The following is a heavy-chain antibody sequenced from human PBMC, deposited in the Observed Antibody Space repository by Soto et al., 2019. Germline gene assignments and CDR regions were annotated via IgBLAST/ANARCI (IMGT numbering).Heavy chain of an antibody. J-gene: IGHJ4*02. CDR2: ITPSFGSP. Sequence: QVQLVQSGAEVRKPGSSVRISCTASGDTLSYSAIGWLRQAPGQGLEWMGGITPSFGSPVYARKFQVRVTIAADHMILNNLRSDDTAMYFCATYFTAVAYFENWGQGTLVTVSS. CDR3: ATYFTAVAYFEN. D-gene: IGHD3-9*01. V-gene: IGHV1-69*01. CDR1: GDTLSYSA.